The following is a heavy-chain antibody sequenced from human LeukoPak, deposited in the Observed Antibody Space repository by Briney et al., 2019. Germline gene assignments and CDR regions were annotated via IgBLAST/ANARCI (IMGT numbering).Heavy chain of an antibody. J-gene: IGHJ4*02. CDR3: VREGNELLSKNFDY. Sequence: SVTVSCKASGFTFTAYYIHCERHAPGQGLEWIGYSNPHSGGTNSTQKFQGRVTMTTDTSISAAYMELSSLISDDTAMYYCVREGNELLSKNFDYWGQGTLVTVSS. CDR1: GFTFTAYY. D-gene: IGHD2-21*02. V-gene: IGHV1-2*02. CDR2: SNPHSGGT.